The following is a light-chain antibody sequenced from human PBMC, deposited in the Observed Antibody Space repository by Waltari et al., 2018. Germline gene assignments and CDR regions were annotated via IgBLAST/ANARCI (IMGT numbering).Light chain of an antibody. CDR3: RQALQTPRT. CDR1: QSPLHSNGYNY. Sequence: DIVMTQSPLSLLVTTGEPASISCRSSQSPLHSNGYNYLDGSLQKPGKAPQLLVYLGSNRASGVPDRFRGSGSGTDFILKISRVEAEDVGVYYCRQALQTPRTFGGGTKVEIK. J-gene: IGKJ4*01. V-gene: IGKV2-28*01. CDR2: LGS.